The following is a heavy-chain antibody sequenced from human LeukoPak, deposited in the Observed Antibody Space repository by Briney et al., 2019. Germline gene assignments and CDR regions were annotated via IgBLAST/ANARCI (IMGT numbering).Heavy chain of an antibody. J-gene: IGHJ4*02. Sequence: SETLSLTCAVYGGSFSGYYWSWIRQPPGKGLEWIGEINHSGSTNYNPSLQSRVTISVDTSKNQFSLKLSSVTAADTAVYYCARRCGGDCPILFDYWGQGTLVTVSS. CDR2: INHSGST. D-gene: IGHD2-21*02. CDR3: ARRCGGDCPILFDY. CDR1: GGSFSGYY. V-gene: IGHV4-34*01.